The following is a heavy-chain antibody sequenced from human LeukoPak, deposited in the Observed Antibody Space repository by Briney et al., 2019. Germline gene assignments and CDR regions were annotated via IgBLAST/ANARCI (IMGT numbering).Heavy chain of an antibody. V-gene: IGHV4-34*01. J-gene: IGHJ5*02. D-gene: IGHD2-8*01. CDR3: ARHRRDIVLMVYATPGWFDP. CDR1: GGSFSNYY. CDR2: IKHGGST. Sequence: PSETLSLTCAVYGGSFSNYYWCWIRQAPGKGLGWMGEIKHGGSTHYNASLKKRVTISVDTCKNQFSLKLSSVTPADTAVYYCARHRRDIVLMVYATPGWFDPWGQGTLVTVSS.